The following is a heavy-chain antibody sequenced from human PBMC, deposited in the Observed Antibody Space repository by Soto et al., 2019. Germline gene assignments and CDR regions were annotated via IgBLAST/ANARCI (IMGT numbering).Heavy chain of an antibody. CDR1: GGSISSYY. Sequence: PSETLSLTCTVSGGSISSYYWSWIRQPPGKGLEWIGYIYYSGSTNYNPSLKSRVTISVDTSKNQFSLKLSSVTAADTAVYYCARDGEQQLAHYYYYYGMDVWGQGTTVTVSS. V-gene: IGHV4-59*01. J-gene: IGHJ6*02. CDR3: ARDGEQQLAHYYYYYGMDV. CDR2: IYYSGST. D-gene: IGHD6-13*01.